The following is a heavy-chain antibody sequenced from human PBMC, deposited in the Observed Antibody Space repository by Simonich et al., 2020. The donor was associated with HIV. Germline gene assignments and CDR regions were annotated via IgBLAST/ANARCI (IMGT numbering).Heavy chain of an antibody. CDR2: IKEDGSEE. Sequence: EVQLVESGGGLVQPGGSLRLSCAASGFTFSSNWMSWVRQAPGKGLEGVANIKEDGSEEYYVDSVKGRFTISRDNAKNSLYLQMNSLRAEDTAVYYCARYGGNSGDYFDYWGQGILVTVSS. CDR1: GFTFSSNW. CDR3: ARYGGNSGDYFDY. V-gene: IGHV3-7*01. D-gene: IGHD2-21*02. J-gene: IGHJ4*02.